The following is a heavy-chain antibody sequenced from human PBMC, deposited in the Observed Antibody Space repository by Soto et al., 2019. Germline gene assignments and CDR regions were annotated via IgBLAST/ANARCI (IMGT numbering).Heavy chain of an antibody. J-gene: IGHJ3*02. D-gene: IGHD2-2*01. CDR1: GGSISSYY. CDR2: IYYSGST. V-gene: IGHV4-59*08. CDR3: ARHKGGDIVVVPAAMRAFDI. Sequence: PSETLSLTCTVSGGSISSYYLSWIRQPPGKGLEWIGYIYYSGSTNYNPSLKSRVTISVDTSKNQFSLKLSSVTAADTAVYYCARHKGGDIVVVPAAMRAFDIWGQGTMVTVSS.